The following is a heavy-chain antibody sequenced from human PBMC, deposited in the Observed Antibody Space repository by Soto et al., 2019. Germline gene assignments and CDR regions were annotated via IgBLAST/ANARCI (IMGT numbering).Heavy chain of an antibody. CDR2: INAGNGNT. V-gene: IGHV1-3*01. J-gene: IGHJ6*03. D-gene: IGHD6-19*01. Sequence: ASVPVSCKASGYTFTSYAMHCVRQAPGQRLEWIGWINAGNGNTKYSQKNQGRVTITMDTSASTAYMELSSLRAEDTAVYFCARGSKYLAGLYYYYYMDVWGKGTTVTVSS. CDR1: GYTFTSYA. CDR3: ARGSKYLAGLYYYYYMDV.